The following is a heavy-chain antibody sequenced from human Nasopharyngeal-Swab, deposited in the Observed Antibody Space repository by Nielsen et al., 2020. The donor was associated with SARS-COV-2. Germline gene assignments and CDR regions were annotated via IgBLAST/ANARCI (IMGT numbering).Heavy chain of an antibody. CDR3: ARDSTCYYYYGMDV. J-gene: IGHJ6*02. V-gene: IGHV3-7*03. CDR2: IKQDGSAK. Sequence: VRQAPGKGLEWVANIKQDGSAKWYVDSVKGRFTISRDNAKNSLYLQMDSLRAEDTAVYYCARDSTCYYYYGMDVWGQGTTVTVSS.